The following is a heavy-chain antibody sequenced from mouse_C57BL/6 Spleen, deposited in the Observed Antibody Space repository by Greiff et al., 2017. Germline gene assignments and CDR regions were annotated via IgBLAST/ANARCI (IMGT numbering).Heavy chain of an antibody. Sequence: QVQLQQPGTELVKPGASVKLSCKASGYTFTSYWMHWVKQRPGQGLEWIGNINPSNGGTNYNEKFKSKATLTVDKSSSTAYMQLSSLTSEDSAVYYCARSERDYDGNSAMDYWGQGTSVTVSS. CDR3: ARSERDYDGNSAMDY. D-gene: IGHD2-1*01. CDR1: GYTFTSYW. V-gene: IGHV1-53*01. CDR2: INPSNGGT. J-gene: IGHJ4*01.